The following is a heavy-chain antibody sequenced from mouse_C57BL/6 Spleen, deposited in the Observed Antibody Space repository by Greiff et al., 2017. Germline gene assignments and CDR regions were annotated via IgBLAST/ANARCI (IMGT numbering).Heavy chain of an antibody. CDR1: GYTFTSYG. CDR3: SWDYDVYYAMDY. J-gene: IGHJ4*01. Sequence: QVQLQQSGAELVRPGASVKLSCKASGYTFTSYGISWVKQRPGQGLEWIGEIYPGSGNTYYNEKFKGKATLTANKSSSTAYMELRSLTSEDSAVYFCSWDYDVYYAMDYWGQGTSVTVSS. D-gene: IGHD2-4*01. V-gene: IGHV1-81*01. CDR2: IYPGSGNT.